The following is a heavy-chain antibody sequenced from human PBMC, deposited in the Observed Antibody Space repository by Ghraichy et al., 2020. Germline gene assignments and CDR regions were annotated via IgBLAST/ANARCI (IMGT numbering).Heavy chain of an antibody. CDR3: ARGRRLRFLEWSHYYGMDV. CDR2: INHSGST. Sequence: SETLSLTCAVYGGSFSGYYWSWIRQPPGKGLEWIGEINHSGSTNYNPSLKSRVTISVDTSKNQFSLKLSSVTAADTAVYYCARGRRLRFLEWSHYYGMDVWGQGTTVTVSS. CDR1: GGSFSGYY. D-gene: IGHD3-3*01. V-gene: IGHV4-34*01. J-gene: IGHJ6*02.